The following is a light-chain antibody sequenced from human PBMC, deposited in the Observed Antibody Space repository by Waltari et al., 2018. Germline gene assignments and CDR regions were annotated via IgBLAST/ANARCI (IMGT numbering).Light chain of an antibody. CDR3: QTEGHGTWV. V-gene: IGLV4-69*01. CDR2: VNSDGSH. CDR1: SGHSSNI. J-gene: IGLJ3*02. Sequence: QLVLTQSPSASASLGASVKFTCTLSSGHSSNIIAWHQQQPEKGPRYLMKVNSDGSHSKGDEIPDRFSGACSGSERYLTISSVQSEDEADYYCQTEGHGTWVFGGGTKLTVL.